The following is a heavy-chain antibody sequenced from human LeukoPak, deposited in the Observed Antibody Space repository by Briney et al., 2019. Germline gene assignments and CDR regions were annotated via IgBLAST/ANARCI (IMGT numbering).Heavy chain of an antibody. CDR1: GFTFSSYS. CDR3: ARDTVWAAMRGRFDY. Sequence: GGSLRLSCAASGFTFSSYSMTWVRQAPGKGLEWVSSISSSSSYIYYADSVKGRFTISRDNAKNSLYLQMNSLRAEDTAVYYCARDTVWAAMRGRFDYWGQGTLVTVSS. V-gene: IGHV3-21*01. D-gene: IGHD2-2*01. J-gene: IGHJ4*02. CDR2: ISSSSSYI.